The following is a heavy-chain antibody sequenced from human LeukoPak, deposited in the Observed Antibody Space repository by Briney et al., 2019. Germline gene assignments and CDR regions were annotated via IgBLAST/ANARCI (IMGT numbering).Heavy chain of an antibody. J-gene: IGHJ4*02. V-gene: IGHV3-48*04. CDR3: AKGDCSSTSCYEAY. Sequence: GGSLRLSCAASGFTFSSYGMNWVRQAPGKGLEWISYISSSIGTKYYADSVEGRFTISSDNAKISLYLQMSSLRAEDTAVYYCAKGDCSSTSCYEAYWGQGTLVTVSS. CDR1: GFTFSSYG. CDR2: ISSSIGTK. D-gene: IGHD2-2*01.